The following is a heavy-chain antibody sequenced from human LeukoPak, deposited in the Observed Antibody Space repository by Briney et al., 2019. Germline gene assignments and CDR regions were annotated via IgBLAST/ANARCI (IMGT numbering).Heavy chain of an antibody. D-gene: IGHD3-22*01. CDR2: INSDGSST. V-gene: IGHV3-74*01. Sequence: GGSLRLSCAASGFSFSVFWMHWVRQAPGKGLVWVSRINSDGSSTSYADSVKGRFTISRDNAKNTLYLQMNSLRAEDTAVYYCARGGKTYYYDSSGYYPFDYWGQGTLVTVSS. J-gene: IGHJ4*02. CDR3: ARGGKTYYYDSSGYYPFDY. CDR1: GFSFSVFW.